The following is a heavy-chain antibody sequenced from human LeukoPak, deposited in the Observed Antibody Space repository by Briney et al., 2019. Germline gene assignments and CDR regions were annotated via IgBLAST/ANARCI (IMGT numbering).Heavy chain of an antibody. CDR3: ARGITIFGVVQGPDY. D-gene: IGHD3-3*01. Sequence: ASVKVSCKASGYTFTGYYMHWVRQAPGQGLEWMGWINPNSGGKNYAQKFQGRVTMTRDTSISTAYMELSRLRSDDTAVYYCARGITIFGVVQGPDYWGQGTLVTVSS. CDR1: GYTFTGYY. CDR2: INPNSGGK. J-gene: IGHJ4*02. V-gene: IGHV1-2*02.